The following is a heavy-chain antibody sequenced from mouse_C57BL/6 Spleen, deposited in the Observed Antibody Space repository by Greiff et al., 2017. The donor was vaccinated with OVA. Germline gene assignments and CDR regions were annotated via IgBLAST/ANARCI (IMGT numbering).Heavy chain of an antibody. J-gene: IGHJ3*01. Sequence: QVQLKQPGAELVMPGASVKLSCKASGYTFTSYWMHWVKQRPGQGLEWIGEIDPSDSYTNYNQKFKGKSTLTVDKSSSTAYMQLSSLTSEDSAVYYCARRGYLEWFAYWGQGTLVTVSA. V-gene: IGHV1-69*01. CDR3: ARRGYLEWFAY. CDR1: GYTFTSYW. CDR2: IDPSDSYT.